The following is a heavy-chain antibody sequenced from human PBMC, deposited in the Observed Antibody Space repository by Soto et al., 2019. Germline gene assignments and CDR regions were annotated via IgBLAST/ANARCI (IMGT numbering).Heavy chain of an antibody. CDR2: IKPDGSDK. D-gene: IGHD6-19*01. CDR3: TTDRTWLNF. CDR1: GFTFSTYY. J-gene: IGHJ4*02. Sequence: EVHLVESGGGLFQPGGSLRLSCAVSGFTFSTYYMTWVRQALGKGLEWVASIKPDGSDKWYADSVKGRFAISRDNAKNSLYLQMNSLGDEDTAVYYCTTDRTWLNFWGQRTMASASS. V-gene: IGHV3-7*01.